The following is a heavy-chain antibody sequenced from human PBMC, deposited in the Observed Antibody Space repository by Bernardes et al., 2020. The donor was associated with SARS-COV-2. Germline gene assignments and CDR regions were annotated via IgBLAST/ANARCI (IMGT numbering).Heavy chain of an antibody. V-gene: IGHV4-4*02. D-gene: IGHD3-10*01. CDR2: IYHSGST. CDR1: GGSIRSSNW. CDR3: ARDPFSMVQGHWFDP. J-gene: IGHJ5*02. Sequence: TLSLTCAVSGGSIRSSNWWSWVRQPPGKGLEWIGEIYHSGSTNYNPSLKSRVTISVDKSKNQFSLKLSSVTAADTAVYYCARDPFSMVQGHWFDPWGQGTLVTVSS.